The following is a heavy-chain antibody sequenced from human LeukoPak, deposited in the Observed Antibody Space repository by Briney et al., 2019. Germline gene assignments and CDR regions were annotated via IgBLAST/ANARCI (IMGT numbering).Heavy chain of an antibody. Sequence: GGSLRLSCAASGFTFSSYSMNWVRQAPGKGLEWVSSITSTSSYIYYADSVKGRFTISRDNAKNSLYLQMNSLRAEDTALYFCARDPYSGNYGNYYYYYMDVWGKGTTVTISS. CDR1: GFTFSSYS. V-gene: IGHV3-21*01. D-gene: IGHD1-26*01. J-gene: IGHJ6*03. CDR3: ARDPYSGNYGNYYYYYMDV. CDR2: ITSTSSYI.